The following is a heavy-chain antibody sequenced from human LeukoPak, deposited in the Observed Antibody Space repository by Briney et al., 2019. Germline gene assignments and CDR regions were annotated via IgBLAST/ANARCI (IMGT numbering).Heavy chain of an antibody. D-gene: IGHD1-26*01. CDR1: GGSISSSSYY. CDR2: IYYGGST. J-gene: IGHJ3*02. Sequence: PSETLSLTCTVSGGSISSSSYYWGWIRQPPGKGLEWIGSIYYGGSTYYNPSPKSRVTISVDTSKNQFSLKLSSLTAADTAVYYCARSGFPDAFDIWGQGTMVTVSS. CDR3: ARSGFPDAFDI. V-gene: IGHV4-39*01.